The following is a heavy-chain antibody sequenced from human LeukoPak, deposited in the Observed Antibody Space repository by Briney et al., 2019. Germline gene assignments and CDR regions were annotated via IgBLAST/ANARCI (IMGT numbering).Heavy chain of an antibody. D-gene: IGHD6-19*01. CDR1: GGSISSASYY. V-gene: IGHV4-31*03. Sequence: SETLSLTCSVSGGSISSASYYWTWIRQHPGKGLEWIGYIYYSGSTDYNPSLKGRVMISPDTSKNQFSLRLNSVTAADTAVYYCARDVSGWRFDYWGQGTLVTVSS. CDR2: IYYSGST. CDR3: ARDVSGWRFDY. J-gene: IGHJ4*02.